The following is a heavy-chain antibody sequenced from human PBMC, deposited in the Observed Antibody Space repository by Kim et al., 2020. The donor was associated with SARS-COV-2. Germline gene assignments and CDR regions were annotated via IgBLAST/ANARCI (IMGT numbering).Heavy chain of an antibody. CDR3: ARHILPGRYFDWGTTVIGMDV. Sequence: GESLKISCKGSGYSFTSYWIGWVRQMPGKGLEWMGIIYPGDSDTRYSPSFQGQVTISADKSISTAYLQWSSLKASDTAMYYCARHILPGRYFDWGTTVIGMDVWGQGTTVTVSS. CDR2: IYPGDSDT. CDR1: GYSFTSYW. D-gene: IGHD3-9*01. V-gene: IGHV5-51*01. J-gene: IGHJ6*02.